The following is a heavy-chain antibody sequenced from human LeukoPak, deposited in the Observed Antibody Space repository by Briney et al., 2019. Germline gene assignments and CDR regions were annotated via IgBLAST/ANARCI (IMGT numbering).Heavy chain of an antibody. CDR2: INSDGSGT. V-gene: IGHV3-74*01. D-gene: IGHD1-26*01. CDR1: GFTFSSYW. J-gene: IGHJ4*02. CDR3: ARVMWELLPDY. Sequence: PGGSLRLSCAASGFTFSSYWMHWVRQAPGKGLVWVSRINSDGSGTSYADSVKGRFTISRDNAKNTLYLQMNSLRAEDTAVYYCARVMWELLPDYWGQGTLVTVSS.